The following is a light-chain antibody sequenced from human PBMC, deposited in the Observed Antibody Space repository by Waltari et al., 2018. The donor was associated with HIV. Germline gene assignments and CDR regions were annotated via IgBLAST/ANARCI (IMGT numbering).Light chain of an antibody. CDR3: QQSYSTPIT. CDR1: QSISSY. Sequence: DIQMTQSPSSLSASVGDRVTITCRASQSISSYLNWYQQKPGKAPKLLIYAASSLQSGVPSMFSGSGSGTDFTLTISSLQPEEFATYYCQQSYSTPITFGQGTRLEIK. CDR2: AAS. J-gene: IGKJ5*01. V-gene: IGKV1-39*01.